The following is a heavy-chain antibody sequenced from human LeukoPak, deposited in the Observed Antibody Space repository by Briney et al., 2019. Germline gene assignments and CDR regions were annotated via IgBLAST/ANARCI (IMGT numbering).Heavy chain of an antibody. J-gene: IGHJ4*02. D-gene: IGHD3-16*01. CDR3: GRDLGGRWSY. CDR2: INEDGSIT. Sequence: GGSLRLSCAVSGFTFMTYWMHWVRQVPGEGLVWVSRINEDGSITSYADSVTGRFTIPRDNAQNTLYLQMNSLSAEDTAVYYCGRDLGGRWSYWGQGALVTVSS. V-gene: IGHV3-74*01. CDR1: GFTFMTYW.